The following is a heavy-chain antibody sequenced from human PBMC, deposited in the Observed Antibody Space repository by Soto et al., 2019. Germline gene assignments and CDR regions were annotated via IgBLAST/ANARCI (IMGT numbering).Heavy chain of an antibody. Sequence: GASVKVSCKVSGYALTELSMHWVRQAPGKGLEWMGGFDPEDGETIYAQKFQGRVTMTEDTSTDTAYMELSSLRSEDTAVYYCATDLSARTLDASPYYFDYWGQGTLVTVSS. CDR1: GYALTELS. J-gene: IGHJ4*02. CDR3: ATDLSARTLDASPYYFDY. D-gene: IGHD1-1*01. CDR2: FDPEDGET. V-gene: IGHV1-24*01.